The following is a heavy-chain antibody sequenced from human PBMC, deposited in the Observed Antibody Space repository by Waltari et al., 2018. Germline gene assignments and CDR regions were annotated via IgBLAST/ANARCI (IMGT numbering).Heavy chain of an antibody. D-gene: IGHD1-7*01. Sequence: QVQLQESGPGLVKPSETLSLTCAVSGYSISSGYYWGWIRQPQGKGLEWIGSIYHSGSTYYNPSLKSRVTISVDTSKNQFSLKLSSVTAADTAVYYCARRTGITGTYDAFDIWGQGTMVTVSS. J-gene: IGHJ3*02. CDR2: IYHSGST. CDR1: GYSISSGYY. V-gene: IGHV4-38-2*01. CDR3: ARRTGITGTYDAFDI.